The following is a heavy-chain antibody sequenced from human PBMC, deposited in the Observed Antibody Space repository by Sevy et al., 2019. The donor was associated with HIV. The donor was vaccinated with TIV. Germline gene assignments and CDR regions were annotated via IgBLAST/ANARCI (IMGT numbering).Heavy chain of an antibody. CDR1: GFTFSSYD. Sequence: GGSLRLSCAASGFTFSSYDMSWVRQAPKKGLEWVSTISASGGTTYYADSVKGRFIISRDNSKNTLYLQMNTLRAEDTAVYYCANQGHSSGWYYFDYWGQGTLVTVSS. J-gene: IGHJ4*02. D-gene: IGHD6-19*01. V-gene: IGHV3-23*01. CDR3: ANQGHSSGWYYFDY. CDR2: ISASGGTT.